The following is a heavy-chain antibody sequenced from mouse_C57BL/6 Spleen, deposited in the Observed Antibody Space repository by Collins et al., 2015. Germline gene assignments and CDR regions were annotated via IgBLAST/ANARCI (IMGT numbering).Heavy chain of an antibody. CDR2: ISSGGDYI. D-gene: IGHD1-1*01. V-gene: IGHV5-9-1*02. CDR1: GFTFSSYA. Sequence: DVKLVDSGEGLVKPGGSLKLSCAASGFTFSSYAMSWVRQTPEKRLEWVAYISSGGDYIYYADTVKGRFTISRDNARNTLYLQMSSLKSEDTAMYYCTRDSIYYGSSHYFDYWGQGTTLTVSS. CDR3: TRDSIYYGSSHYFDY. J-gene: IGHJ2*01.